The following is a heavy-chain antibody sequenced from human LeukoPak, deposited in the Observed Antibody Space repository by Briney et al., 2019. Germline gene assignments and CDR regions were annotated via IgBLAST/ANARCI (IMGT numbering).Heavy chain of an antibody. CDR2: INPNSGGT. CDR3: ARDRAIFGVNRAGAAWFDP. D-gene: IGHD3-3*01. J-gene: IGHJ5*02. V-gene: IGHV1-2*02. Sequence: ASVKVSCKASGYTFTGYYMHWVRQAPGQGLEWMGWINPNSGGTSYAQKFQGRVTVTRDTSISTAYMELSRLRSDDTAVYYCARDRAIFGVNRAGAAWFDPWGQGTLVTVSS. CDR1: GYTFTGYY.